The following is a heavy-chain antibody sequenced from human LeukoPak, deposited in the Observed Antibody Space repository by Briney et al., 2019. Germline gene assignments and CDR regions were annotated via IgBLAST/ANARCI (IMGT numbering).Heavy chain of an antibody. CDR1: GGSISPYY. D-gene: IGHD3-3*01. V-gene: IGHV4-59*01. CDR2: IYYSGTT. CDR3: AREHRPIFGVVTLSSGFDY. Sequence: SETLSLTCTVSGGSISPYYWSWIRKPPGKGREGIGYIYYSGTTNYNPSLKSRVTMSVDTSNNHLSLRLTSVTAADTAVYYCAREHRPIFGVVTLSSGFDYWGQGTLVTVSS. J-gene: IGHJ4*02.